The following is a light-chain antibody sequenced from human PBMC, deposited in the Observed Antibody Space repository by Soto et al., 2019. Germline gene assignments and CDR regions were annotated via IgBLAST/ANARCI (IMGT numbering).Light chain of an antibody. V-gene: IGLV2-14*01. CDR1: SSDVGAYNY. CDR3: SSYTSNTTPYV. J-gene: IGLJ1*01. Sequence: QSALTQPGSVSGSPGQSLTISCTGSSSDVGAYNYVSWYQQYPGKAPKLMIYEVDNRPLGVSYRFSGSKSGNTASLTISGLQAEDEADYYCSSYTSNTTPYVFGTGTKVTVL. CDR2: EVD.